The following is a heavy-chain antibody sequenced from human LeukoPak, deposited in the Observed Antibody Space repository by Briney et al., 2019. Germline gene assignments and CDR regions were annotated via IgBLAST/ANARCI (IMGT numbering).Heavy chain of an antibody. CDR3: ANLYAHDVSDI. V-gene: IGHV3-9*01. D-gene: IGHD5/OR15-5a*01. Sequence: GGSLRLSCAASGFTFDDYAMHWVRQAPGKGLEWVSGISWNSGSIGYADSVKGRFTISRDNSKNTLYLQMDSLRAEDTALYYCANLYAHDVSDIWGQGTMVTVSS. CDR2: ISWNSGSI. J-gene: IGHJ3*02. CDR1: GFTFDDYA.